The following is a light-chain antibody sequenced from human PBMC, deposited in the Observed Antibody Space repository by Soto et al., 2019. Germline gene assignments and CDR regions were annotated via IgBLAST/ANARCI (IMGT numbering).Light chain of an antibody. V-gene: IGKV1-39*01. CDR2: SAS. Sequence: DIQMTQSPSSLSASVGDRVSITCRASQTIGNYLNWFQQKPGEAPKLLIYSASTLHSGVPSRFSGSGSGTDFTLIISDLQPEDFATYYCQQSYDDNPLTFGQGKRLEI. CDR3: QQSYDDNPLT. CDR1: QTIGNY. J-gene: IGKJ5*01.